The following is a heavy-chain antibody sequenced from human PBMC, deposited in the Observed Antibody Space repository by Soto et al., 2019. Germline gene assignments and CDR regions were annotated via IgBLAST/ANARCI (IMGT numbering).Heavy chain of an antibody. V-gene: IGHV4-4*07. CDR1: GGSISSYY. CDR2: IYTSEST. CDR3: ARDGLSMDYDFWSGYYGFFDY. J-gene: IGHJ4*02. D-gene: IGHD3-3*01. Sequence: SETLSLTCTVSGGSISSYYWSWIRQPAGKGLEWIGRIYTSESTNYNPSLKSRVTMSVDTSKNQFSLKLSSVTAADTAVYYCARDGLSMDYDFWSGYYGFFDYWGQGTLVTVSS.